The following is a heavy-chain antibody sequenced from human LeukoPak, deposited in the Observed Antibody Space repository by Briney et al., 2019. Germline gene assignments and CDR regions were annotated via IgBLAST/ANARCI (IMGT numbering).Heavy chain of an antibody. V-gene: IGHV3-21*01. CDR2: ISSSSSYI. CDR3: AADPGIAVVEPGRLDAFDI. J-gene: IGHJ3*02. Sequence: PGGSLRLSCAASGFTFRSYSMNWVRQAPEKGLEWVSSISSSSSYIYYADSVKGRFTISRDNAKNPLYLQMNSLRAEDTAVYYCAADPGIAVVEPGRLDAFDIWGQGTMVTVSS. D-gene: IGHD6-19*01. CDR1: GFTFRSYS.